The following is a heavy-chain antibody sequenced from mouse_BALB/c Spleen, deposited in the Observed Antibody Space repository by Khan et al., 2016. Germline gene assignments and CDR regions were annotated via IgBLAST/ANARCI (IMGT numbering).Heavy chain of an antibody. CDR3: GRQDDYAMDY. Sequence: EVQLVESGAGLVQPGGSLKLSCAASGFAFSRYWMSWVRQAPGKGLEWIGEINPDSSKINYTPSLKDKFTISRDNSTNTLYLQMSKVRSEDTALYYSGRQDDYAMDYWGQGTSVTVSS. CDR1: GFAFSRYW. J-gene: IGHJ4*01. V-gene: IGHV4-1*02. CDR2: INPDSSKI.